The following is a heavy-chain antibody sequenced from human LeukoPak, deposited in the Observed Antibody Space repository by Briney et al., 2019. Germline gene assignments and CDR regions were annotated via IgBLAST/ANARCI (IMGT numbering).Heavy chain of an antibody. CDR1: GGSFSGYY. Sequence: SETLSLTCAVYGGSFSGYYWSWIRQPPGKGLEWIGEIYHSGSTNYNPSLKSRVTISVDTSKSQFSLKLSSVTAADTAVYYFARDSPTTSLDYYYYYGMDVWGQGTTVTVSS. CDR3: ARDSPTTSLDYYYYYGMDV. CDR2: IYHSGST. J-gene: IGHJ6*02. V-gene: IGHV4-34*01. D-gene: IGHD1-1*01.